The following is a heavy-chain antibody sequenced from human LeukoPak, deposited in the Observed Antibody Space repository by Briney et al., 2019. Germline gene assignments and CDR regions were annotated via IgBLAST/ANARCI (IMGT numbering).Heavy chain of an antibody. D-gene: IGHD5-12*01. CDR2: INHSGST. V-gene: IGHV4-34*01. CDR3: ARVGGDGYKEDAFDI. CDR1: GGSFSGCY. Sequence: PSETLSLTCAVYGGSFSGCYWSWIRQPPGKGLEWIGEINHSGSTNYNPSLKSRVTISVDTSKNQFSLKLSSVTAADTAVYYCARVGGDGYKEDAFDIWGQGTMVTVSS. J-gene: IGHJ3*02.